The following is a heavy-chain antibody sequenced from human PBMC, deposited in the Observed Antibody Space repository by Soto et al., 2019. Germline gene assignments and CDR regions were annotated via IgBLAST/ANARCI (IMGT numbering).Heavy chain of an antibody. J-gene: IGHJ3*02. V-gene: IGHV3-23*01. Sequence: EVHLLDSGGGLVQPGGSLRLSCAASGFTSTNYVMNWVRQAPGKGLEWVSSISGSGTTTFYADSVKGRFIISRDNSKNTLYLQMNSLRAEDTALYYCAKDRVGGVPDAFDIWGQGRMVTVS. CDR3: AKDRVGGVPDAFDI. CDR2: ISGSGTTT. CDR1: GFTSTNYV. D-gene: IGHD2-8*01.